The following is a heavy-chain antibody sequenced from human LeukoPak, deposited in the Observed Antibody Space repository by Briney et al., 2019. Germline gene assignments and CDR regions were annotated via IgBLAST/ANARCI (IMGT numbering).Heavy chain of an antibody. V-gene: IGHV4-59*01. CDR1: GGSISSYY. J-gene: IGHJ5*02. Sequence: PSETLSLTCTVSGGSISSYYWSWIRQPPGKGLERIGYIYYSGSTNYNPSLKSRVAISVDTSKNQFSLKLSSVTAADTAVYYCARRKWMGAYNWFVPWGQGTLVTVSS. CDR3: ARRKWMGAYNWFVP. D-gene: IGHD6-19*01. CDR2: IYYSGST.